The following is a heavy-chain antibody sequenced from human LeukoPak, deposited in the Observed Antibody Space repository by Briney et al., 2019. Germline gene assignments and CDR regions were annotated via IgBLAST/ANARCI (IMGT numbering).Heavy chain of an antibody. D-gene: IGHD3-10*01. CDR2: MNPNSGNT. V-gene: IGHV1-8*03. CDR3: ARGFMVRGVTSTFDY. Sequence: GASVKVSCKASGYTFTSYDINWVRQATGQGLEWMGSMNPNSGNTGYAQKFQGRVTITRNTSISTAYMELSSLRSEDTAVYYCARGFMVRGVTSTFDYWGQGTLVTVSS. J-gene: IGHJ4*02. CDR1: GYTFTSYD.